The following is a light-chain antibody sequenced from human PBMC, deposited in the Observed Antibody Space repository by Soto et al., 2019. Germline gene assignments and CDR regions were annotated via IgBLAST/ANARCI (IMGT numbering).Light chain of an antibody. CDR1: SSDVGSYNL. V-gene: IGLV2-23*02. CDR3: CSYAGSSTFV. Sequence: QCVLNQPASGYGSHGQCISISCTGTSSDVGSYNLVSWYQQHPGKAPKLMIYEVSKRPSGVSNRFSGSKSGNTASLTISGLQAEDEADYYCCSYAGSSTFVFGGGTKVTVL. J-gene: IGLJ2*01. CDR2: EVS.